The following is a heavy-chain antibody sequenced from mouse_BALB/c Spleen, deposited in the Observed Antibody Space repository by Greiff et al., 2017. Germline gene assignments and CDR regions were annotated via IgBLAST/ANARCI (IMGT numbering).Heavy chain of an antibody. CDR3: ARMITTRYFDV. D-gene: IGHD2-4*01. CDR1: GYTFTDYA. V-gene: IGHV1S137*01. CDR2: ISTYYGDA. J-gene: IGHJ1*01. Sequence: VQRVESGAELVRPGVSVKISCKGSGYTFTDYAMHWVKQSHAKSLEWIGVISTYYGDASYNQKFKGKATMTVDKSSSTAYMELARLTSEDSAIYYCARMITTRYFDVWGAGTTVTVSS.